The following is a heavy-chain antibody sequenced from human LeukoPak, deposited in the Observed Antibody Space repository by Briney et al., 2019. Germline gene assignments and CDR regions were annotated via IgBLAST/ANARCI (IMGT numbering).Heavy chain of an antibody. CDR1: GFTFSSYE. CDR2: ISSSGSTI. D-gene: IGHD5-24*01. V-gene: IGHV3-48*03. J-gene: IGHJ4*02. CDR3: ARDEGGLQLF. Sequence: GGSLRLSCAASGFTFSSYEMNWVRQAPGKGLEWVSYISSSGSTIYYADSVKGRFTISRDNAKNSLYLPMNSLRAEDTAVYYCARDEGGLQLFWGQGTLVTVSS.